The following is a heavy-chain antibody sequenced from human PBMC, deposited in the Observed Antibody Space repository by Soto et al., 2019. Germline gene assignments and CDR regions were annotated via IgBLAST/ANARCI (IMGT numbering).Heavy chain of an antibody. V-gene: IGHV4-59*08. Sequence: QVQLQESGPGLVKPSETLSLTCTVSGGSISSYYWSWIRQPPGKGLEWIGYIYYSGSTNYNPSLKSRVTISVDTSKNQFSVKLSSVTAADTAVYYCARAGAAAHLFDYWGQGTLVTVSS. CDR3: ARAGAAAHLFDY. CDR1: GGSISSYY. D-gene: IGHD6-13*01. CDR2: IYYSGST. J-gene: IGHJ4*02.